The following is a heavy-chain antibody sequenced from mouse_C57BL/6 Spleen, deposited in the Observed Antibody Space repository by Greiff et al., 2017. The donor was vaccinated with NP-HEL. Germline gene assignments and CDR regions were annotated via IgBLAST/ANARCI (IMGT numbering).Heavy chain of an antibody. CDR2: IYPGDGDT. CDR3: ARRYGSSYWYFDV. Sequence: QVQLQQSGAELVKPGASVKISCKASGYAFSSYWMNWVKQRPGKGLEWIGQIYPGDGDTNYNGKFKGKATLTADTSSSTAYMQLSSLTSEDSAVYFCARRYGSSYWYFDVWGTGTTVTVSS. D-gene: IGHD1-1*01. J-gene: IGHJ1*03. CDR1: GYAFSSYW. V-gene: IGHV1-80*01.